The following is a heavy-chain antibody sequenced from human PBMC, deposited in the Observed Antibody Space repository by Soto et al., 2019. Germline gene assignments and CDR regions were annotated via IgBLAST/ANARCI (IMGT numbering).Heavy chain of an antibody. CDR1: GFTLSTYG. CDR3: ARDWGVYDSDTRAYIPHLVR. J-gene: IGHJ4*02. CDR2: ISGSGSGSST. Sequence: EVQLAESGGGLVQPGGSLKLSCAASGFTLSTYGTNWVRQAPGRGLEWVSFISGSGSGSSTYYADYVKGRFSISRDHAKNSLYLLMNSLRDEDTAVYYCARDWGVYDSDTRAYIPHLVRWGQGTLVTVSS. V-gene: IGHV3-48*02. D-gene: IGHD3-22*01.